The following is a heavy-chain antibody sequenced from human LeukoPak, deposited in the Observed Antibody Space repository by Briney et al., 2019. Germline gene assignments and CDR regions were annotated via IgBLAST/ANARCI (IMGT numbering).Heavy chain of an antibody. V-gene: IGHV3-23*01. J-gene: IGHJ6*02. CDR3: AKGFLSIAVAAFYYYGMDV. CDR1: GFTFSSYA. Sequence: GGSLRLSCAASGFTFSSYAMSWVRQAPGKGLEWVSAISGSGGSTYYADSVKGRFTISRDNSKNTLYLQMNSLRAEDTAVYYCAKGFLSIAVAAFYYYGMDVWGQGTTVTVPS. CDR2: ISGSGGST. D-gene: IGHD6-19*01.